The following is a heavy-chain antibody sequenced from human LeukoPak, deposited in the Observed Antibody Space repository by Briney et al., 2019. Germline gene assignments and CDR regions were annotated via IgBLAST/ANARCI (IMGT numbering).Heavy chain of an antibody. CDR3: ARAGDSSGTYYFDY. CDR1: GGSFSGYY. D-gene: IGHD6-19*01. CDR2: INHSGST. Sequence: SETLSLTCAVYGGSFSGYYWSWIRQPPGKGLEWIGEINHSGSTNYNPSLKSRVTISVDTSKNQFSLKLSSVTAADTAVYYCARAGDSSGTYYFDYWGQGTLVTVSS. V-gene: IGHV4-34*01. J-gene: IGHJ4*02.